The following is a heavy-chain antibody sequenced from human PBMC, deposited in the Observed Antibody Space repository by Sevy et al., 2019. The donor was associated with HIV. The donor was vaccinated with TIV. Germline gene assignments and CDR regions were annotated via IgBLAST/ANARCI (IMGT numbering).Heavy chain of an antibody. J-gene: IGHJ4*02. D-gene: IGHD3-16*02. CDR2: ISSSSSYI. CDR1: GFTFSSYS. CDR3: ARDLSTGGFDY. Sequence: GGSLRLSCAASGFTFSSYSMNWVRQAPGKGLEWVSSISSSSSYIYYADSVRGRFTISRDNAKNSLYLQMNSLRAEDTAVYYCARDLSTGGFDYWGQGTLVTVSS. V-gene: IGHV3-21*01.